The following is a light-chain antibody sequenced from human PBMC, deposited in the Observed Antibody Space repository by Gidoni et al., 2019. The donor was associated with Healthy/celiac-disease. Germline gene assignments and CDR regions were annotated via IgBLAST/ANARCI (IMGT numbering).Light chain of an antibody. CDR3: QQSYSTPGT. J-gene: IGKJ1*01. CDR1: QSISSY. Sequence: DIQMTQSPSSLSASVGDRVTITCRASQSISSYLNWYQHKPGKAPKLLIYAASSLQRGVPSRFSGSGSGTDFTLTISSLQPEDFATYYCQQSYSTPGTFGQGTKVEIK. V-gene: IGKV1-39*01. CDR2: AAS.